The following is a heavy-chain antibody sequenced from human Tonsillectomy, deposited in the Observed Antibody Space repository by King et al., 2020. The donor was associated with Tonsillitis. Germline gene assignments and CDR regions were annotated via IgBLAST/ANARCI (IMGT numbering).Heavy chain of an antibody. J-gene: IGHJ4*02. Sequence: VQLVESGAEVKKPGESLRISCKGSGYSFTSYWINWVRQMPGKGLEWMGRIDPSDSSTNYSPSFQGHVTVSGDKSISTAYLQWSSLKASDTAMYYCAASSYYYGSGSYSPYHFWGQGTLVTVSS. V-gene: IGHV5-10-1*03. D-gene: IGHD3-10*01. CDR1: GYSFTSYW. CDR3: AASSYYYGSGSYSPYHF. CDR2: IDPSDSST.